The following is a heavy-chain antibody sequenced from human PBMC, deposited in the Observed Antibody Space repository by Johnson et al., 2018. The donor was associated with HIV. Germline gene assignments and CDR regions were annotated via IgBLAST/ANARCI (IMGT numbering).Heavy chain of an antibody. D-gene: IGHD6-13*01. Sequence: EQLVESGGGLVQPGGSLRLSCAASGFTFSSYWMSWVRQAPGKGLEWVAKIKQDGRDVHYVDSVKGRFPISRNNATNTLYLEMNSLRVEDTAVYYCAKVVTSSSSWQDDAFDIWGQGTVVTVSS. CDR3: AKVVTSSSSWQDDAFDI. CDR1: GFTFSSYW. CDR2: IKQDGRDV. J-gene: IGHJ3*02. V-gene: IGHV3-7*02.